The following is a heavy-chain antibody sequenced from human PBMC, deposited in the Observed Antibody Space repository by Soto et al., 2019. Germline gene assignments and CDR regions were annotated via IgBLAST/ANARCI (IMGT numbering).Heavy chain of an antibody. CDR3: ATPAATSDY. CDR1: GGSFSGYY. V-gene: IGHV4-34*01. D-gene: IGHD6-13*01. Sequence: SETLSLTCAVYGGSFSGYYWSWIRQPPGKGLEWIGEINHSGSTNYNPSLKSRVTISVDTSKNQCSLKLSSVTAADTAVYYCATPAATSDYWGQGTLVTVSS. J-gene: IGHJ4*02. CDR2: INHSGST.